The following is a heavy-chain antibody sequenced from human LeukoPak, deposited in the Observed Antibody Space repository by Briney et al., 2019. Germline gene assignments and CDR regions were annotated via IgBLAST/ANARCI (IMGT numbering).Heavy chain of an antibody. CDR1: GFTFSSYW. Sequence: GGSLRLSCAASGFTFSSYWMSWVRQAPGKGLEWVANIKQDGSDKYYVDSVKGRFTISRDNSKNTLYLQMNSLRAEDTAVYYCAKDYYGSGSEVYWGQGTLVTVSS. V-gene: IGHV3-7*01. D-gene: IGHD3-10*01. J-gene: IGHJ4*02. CDR2: IKQDGSDK. CDR3: AKDYYGSGSEVY.